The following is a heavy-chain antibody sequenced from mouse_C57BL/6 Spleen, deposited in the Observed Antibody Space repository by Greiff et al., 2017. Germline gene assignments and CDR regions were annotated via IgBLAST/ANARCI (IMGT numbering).Heavy chain of an antibody. CDR3: ARLTGPYFDY. V-gene: IGHV3-6*01. Sequence: ESGPGLVKPSQSLSLTCSVTGYSITSGYYWNWIRQFPGNKLEWMGYISYDGSNNYNPSLKNRISITRDTSKNQFFLKLNSVTTEDTATYYCARLTGPYFDYWGQGTTLTVSS. J-gene: IGHJ2*01. CDR1: GYSITSGYY. D-gene: IGHD4-1*01. CDR2: ISYDGSN.